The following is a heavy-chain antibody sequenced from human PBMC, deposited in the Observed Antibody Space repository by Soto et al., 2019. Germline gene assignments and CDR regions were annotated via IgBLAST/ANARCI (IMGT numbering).Heavy chain of an antibody. CDR2: IYYSGST. D-gene: IGHD6-13*01. Sequence: SETLSLTCTVSGGSISSGDYYWSWIRQPPGKGLEWIGSIYYSGSTYYNPSLKSRVTISVDTSKNQFSLKLSSVTAADTAVYYCASLSYPGYSSSWYYFDYWGQGTLVTVSS. J-gene: IGHJ4*02. CDR3: ASLSYPGYSSSWYYFDY. CDR1: GGSISSGDYY. V-gene: IGHV4-39*01.